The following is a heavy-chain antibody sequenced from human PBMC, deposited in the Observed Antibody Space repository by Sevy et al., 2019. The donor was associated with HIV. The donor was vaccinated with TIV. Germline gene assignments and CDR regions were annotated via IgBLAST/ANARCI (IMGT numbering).Heavy chain of an antibody. Sequence: GGSLRLSCAASGFTFNNYAMSWVRQAPGKGLEGKGLEWVSTISGGGGGTYYADSVRGRFTISRDNSKNPLYLQVNSLGVEDTAVYYCAKHYIHDIADGWYFDLWGRGTLVTVSS. CDR2: ISGGGGGT. D-gene: IGHD6-13*01. V-gene: IGHV3-23*01. CDR1: GFTFNNYA. J-gene: IGHJ2*01. CDR3: AKHYIHDIADGWYFDL.